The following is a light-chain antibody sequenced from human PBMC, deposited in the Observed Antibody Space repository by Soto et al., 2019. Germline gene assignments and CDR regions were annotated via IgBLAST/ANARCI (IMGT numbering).Light chain of an antibody. CDR1: SSNIGSNS. J-gene: IGLJ3*02. CDR3: ETWDDSLNVWV. V-gene: IGLV1-44*01. Sequence: QSVLTQPPSASGTPGQRVIISCSGSSSNIGSNSVIWYQQLPGTAPKLPIYSDNQRPSGVPARVSVSKTGTSASLAVSGLQSEDEAECSCETWDDSLNVWVFGGGTKLTVL. CDR2: SDN.